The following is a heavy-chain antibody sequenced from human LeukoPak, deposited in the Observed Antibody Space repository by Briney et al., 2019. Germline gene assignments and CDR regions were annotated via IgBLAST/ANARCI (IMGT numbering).Heavy chain of an antibody. CDR3: ARRPYYYGSGSLDY. D-gene: IGHD3-10*01. Sequence: PSETLSLTCAVYGGSFSGYYWSWIRQPPGKGLEWIGEINHSGSTNYNPSLKSRVTISVDTSKNQFSLKLSSVTAADTAVYYCARRPYYYGSGSLDYWGQGTLVTVSS. V-gene: IGHV4-34*01. CDR1: GGSFSGYY. J-gene: IGHJ4*02. CDR2: INHSGST.